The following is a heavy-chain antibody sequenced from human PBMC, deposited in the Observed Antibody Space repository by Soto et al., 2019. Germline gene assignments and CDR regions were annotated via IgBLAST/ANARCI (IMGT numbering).Heavy chain of an antibody. CDR2: FSWNSGSI. J-gene: IGHJ4*02. V-gene: IGHV3-9*01. D-gene: IGHD6-19*01. CDR1: GFTFSNHD. CDR3: AKGSFIAVAGITPFDY. Sequence: EVQLLESGGGLVQPGGSLRLSCAASGFTFSNHDMSWVRRAPGKGLEWVSGFSWNSGSIGYADSVKGRFTISRDNAKNSLYLQINSLRAEDTALYYCAKGSFIAVAGITPFDYWGQGTLVTVSS.